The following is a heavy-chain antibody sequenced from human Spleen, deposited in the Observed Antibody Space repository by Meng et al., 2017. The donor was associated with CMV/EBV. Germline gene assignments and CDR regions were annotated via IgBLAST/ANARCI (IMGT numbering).Heavy chain of an antibody. CDR2: INGGGSST. CDR1: GFSFRANW. Sequence: GESLKISCAASGFSFRANWIHWVRQGPGKGLVWVSRINGGGSSTNYADSVKGRFTISRDSAENTLYLQMNSLRAEDTAVYYCAKGGARPLDFWGQGTLVTVSS. V-gene: IGHV3-74*01. D-gene: IGHD3-16*01. J-gene: IGHJ4*02. CDR3: AKGGARPLDF.